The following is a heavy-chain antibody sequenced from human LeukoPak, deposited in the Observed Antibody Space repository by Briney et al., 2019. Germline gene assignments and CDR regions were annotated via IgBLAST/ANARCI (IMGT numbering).Heavy chain of an antibody. D-gene: IGHD3-10*01. Sequence: ASVKVSCKASGYTFTGYYMHWVRQAPGQGLEWMGWINPNSGGTNYAQKFQGRVTMTRDTSISTAYMELSRLRSDDTAVYYCTRAPYGSGSYYYYYYGMDVWGQGTTVTVPS. CDR2: INPNSGGT. CDR1: GYTFTGYY. CDR3: TRAPYGSGSYYYYYYGMDV. V-gene: IGHV1-2*02. J-gene: IGHJ6*02.